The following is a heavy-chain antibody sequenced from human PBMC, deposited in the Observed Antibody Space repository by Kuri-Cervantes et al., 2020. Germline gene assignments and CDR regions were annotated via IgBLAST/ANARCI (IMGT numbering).Heavy chain of an antibody. CDR2: IYHSGST. Sequence: SETLSLTCTVSGYSISSGYYWGWIRQPPGKGLEWIGSIYHSGSTYYNPSLKSRVTISVDTSKNQFSLKLSSVTAADTAVYYCARGPAGRFDYWGQGTLVTVSS. D-gene: IGHD6-19*01. J-gene: IGHJ4*02. V-gene: IGHV4-38-2*02. CDR1: GYSISSGYY. CDR3: ARGPAGRFDY.